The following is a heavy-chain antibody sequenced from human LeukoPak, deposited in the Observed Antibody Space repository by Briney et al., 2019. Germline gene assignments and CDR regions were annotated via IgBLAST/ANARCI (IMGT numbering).Heavy chain of an antibody. J-gene: IGHJ4*02. V-gene: IGHV1-46*01. CDR2: INPSGGST. D-gene: IGHD2-2*01. CDR3: AREGPTAIKYYFDC. CDR1: GYTFTSYY. Sequence: ASVKVSCKASGYTFTSYYVHWVRQAPGQGLEWMGIINPSGGSTSSAQKFQGRVTMTSDTSTSTVYMELSSLRSEDTAVYYCAREGPTAIKYYFDCWGQGTLVTVSS.